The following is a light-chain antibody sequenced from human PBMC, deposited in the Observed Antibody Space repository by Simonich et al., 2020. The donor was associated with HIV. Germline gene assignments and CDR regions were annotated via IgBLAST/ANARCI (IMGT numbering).Light chain of an antibody. CDR3: QQYYSTPS. CDR2: WAS. Sequence: IVMTQSPDSLAVSLGERATINCQSSQSVLYSSNNKNYLAWYQQKPGQPPKLLIYWASTRESGVPDRFSGSGSGTDFTLTISSLQAEDVAIYYCQQYYSTPSFGQGTKVEIK. V-gene: IGKV4-1*01. J-gene: IGKJ1*01. CDR1: QSVLYSSNNKNY.